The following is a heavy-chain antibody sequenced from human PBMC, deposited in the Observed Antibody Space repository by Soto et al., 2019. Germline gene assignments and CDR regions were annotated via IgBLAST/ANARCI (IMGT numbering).Heavy chain of an antibody. J-gene: IGHJ4*02. Sequence: QVQLVESGGGVVQPGRSLRLSWAASGFTFKSNAMHWVRQAPAKGLEWVAVISYDGSNKHYTDSVKGRFTISRDNSKNTLYLQMNGLRPEDTAVYYCTSSSVSDIVVVAAASELDYWGQGTLVTVSS. V-gene: IGHV3-30*04. CDR2: ISYDGSNK. CDR1: GFTFKSNA. D-gene: IGHD2-15*01. CDR3: TSSSVSDIVVVAAASELDY.